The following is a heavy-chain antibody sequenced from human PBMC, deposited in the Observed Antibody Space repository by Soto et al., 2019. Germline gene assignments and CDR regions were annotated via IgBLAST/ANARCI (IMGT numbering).Heavy chain of an antibody. D-gene: IGHD1-1*01. CDR3: ARSTGRRQDGRYDLGLDV. J-gene: IGHJ6*02. CDR2: SSSSGAYI. Sequence: QVQLVESGGGLVEPGGSLRLSCAASGFSLGDNYMTWIRQAPGKGLEWISYSSSSGAYINYADSVKGRFTISRDNAYNSLPLQMDSLRAEDTAVHFGARSTGRRQDGRYDLGLDVWGQGTTVTFSS. CDR1: GFSLGDNY. V-gene: IGHV3-11*06.